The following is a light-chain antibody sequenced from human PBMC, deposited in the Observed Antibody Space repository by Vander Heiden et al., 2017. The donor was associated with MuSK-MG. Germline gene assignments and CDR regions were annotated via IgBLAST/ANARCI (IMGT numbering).Light chain of an antibody. J-gene: IGKJ1*01. CDR2: GAS. CDR1: QTISST. V-gene: IGKV3-15*01. Sequence: EIVMTQSPATLSVSPGERATLSCRASQTISSTLSWYQQKPGQAPRLLISGASTRATGIPARFSGSGPGTDFTLTISSLQSEDFAVYYCQQDNNCPLTFGQGTKVEIK. CDR3: QQDNNCPLT.